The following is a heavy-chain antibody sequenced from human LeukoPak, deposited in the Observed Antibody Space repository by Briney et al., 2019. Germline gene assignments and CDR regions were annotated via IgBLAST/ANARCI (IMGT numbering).Heavy chain of an antibody. Sequence: SETLSLTCTVSGGSISSGSYYWSWIRQPPGKGLEWIGSIYHSGSTYYNPSLKSRVTISVDTSKNQFSLKLSSVTAADTAVYYCARATVITGGYFDLWGRGTLVTVSS. CDR2: IYHSGST. CDR1: GGSISSGSYY. D-gene: IGHD1-14*01. CDR3: ARATVITGGYFDL. V-gene: IGHV4-39*07. J-gene: IGHJ2*01.